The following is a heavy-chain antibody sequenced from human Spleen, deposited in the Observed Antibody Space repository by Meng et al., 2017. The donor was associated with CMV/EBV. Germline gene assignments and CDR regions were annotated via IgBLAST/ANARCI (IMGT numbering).Heavy chain of an antibody. D-gene: IGHD3-3*01. Sequence: LRRSCVASGFTFSSYSMNWVRQTPGKGLEWVASISGGAAYIKYADSVKGRFIISRDNAKTSVSLQMNGLRAEDTAVYYCARGEGVIDSWGQGTLVTVSS. V-gene: IGHV3-21*01. CDR3: ARGEGVIDS. CDR1: GFTFSSYS. J-gene: IGHJ4*02. CDR2: ISGGAAYI.